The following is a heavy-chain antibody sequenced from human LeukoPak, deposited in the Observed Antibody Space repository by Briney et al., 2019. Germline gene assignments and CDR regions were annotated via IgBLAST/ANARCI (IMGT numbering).Heavy chain of an antibody. J-gene: IGHJ4*02. CDR2: ISGSGDAI. CDR1: GFAFSNHN. Sequence: GESLRLSCVASGFAFSNHNMDWVRQAPGKGLEWVSYISGSGDAIFYADSVRGRFTISRDNAKNSLYLQMNNLRAEDTAMYYCVRGVGYSSSFDYWGQGTLVTVSS. CDR3: VRGVGYSSSFDY. D-gene: IGHD6-13*01. V-gene: IGHV3-48*01.